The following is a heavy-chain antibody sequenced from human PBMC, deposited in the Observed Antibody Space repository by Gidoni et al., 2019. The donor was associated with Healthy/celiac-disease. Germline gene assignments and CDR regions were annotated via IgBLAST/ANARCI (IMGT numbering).Heavy chain of an antibody. CDR1: GGSISSGSSY. Sequence: QVQLQESGPGLVKPSQTLSINCTVHGGSISSGSSYWSWIRQPAGKGLEWIGRIYTSGSTNYNPSLKSRVTISVDTSKNQFSLKLSSVTAADTAVYYCARACTAGTLDYWGQGTLVTVSS. CDR3: ARACTAGTLDY. D-gene: IGHD6-13*01. V-gene: IGHV4-61*02. J-gene: IGHJ4*02. CDR2: IYTSGST.